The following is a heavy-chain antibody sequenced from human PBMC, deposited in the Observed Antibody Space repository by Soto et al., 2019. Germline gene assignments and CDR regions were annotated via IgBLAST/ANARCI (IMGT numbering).Heavy chain of an antibody. J-gene: IGHJ4*02. CDR2: IYHGGNI. V-gene: IGHV4-30-4*01. CDR1: GGSISDGEYY. CDR3: ASGLYGDKVGQ. D-gene: IGHD2-21*01. Sequence: QVQLQESGPGLVKPSQTLSLTCTVSGGSISDGEYYWSWIRQPPGKGLEWIGDIYHGGNIYNNPSINRRLTIPLDTSKNRFSLHLHSGTAADTAVYYCASGLYGDKVGQWGQGTLVTVTS.